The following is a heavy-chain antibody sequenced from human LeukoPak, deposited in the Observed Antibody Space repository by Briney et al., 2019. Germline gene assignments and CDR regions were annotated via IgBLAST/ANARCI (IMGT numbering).Heavy chain of an antibody. CDR3: AKDDYGDSGRDWFDP. D-gene: IGHD4-17*01. Sequence: GGSLRLSCAASGFTFSSYAMHWVRQAPGKGLEWVSAISGSGGSTYYADSVKGRFTISRDNSKNTLYLQMNSLRAEDTAVYYCAKDDYGDSGRDWFDPWGQGTLVTVSS. J-gene: IGHJ5*02. CDR2: ISGSGGST. CDR1: GFTFSSYA. V-gene: IGHV3-23*01.